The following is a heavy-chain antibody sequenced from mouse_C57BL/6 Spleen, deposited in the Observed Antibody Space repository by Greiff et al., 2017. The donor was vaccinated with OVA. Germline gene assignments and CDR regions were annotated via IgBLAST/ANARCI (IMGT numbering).Heavy chain of an antibody. CDR3: ARGHYYGSSYGYYFDY. D-gene: IGHD1-1*01. CDR1: GFTFSDYG. CDR2: ISSGSSTI. V-gene: IGHV5-17*01. Sequence: EVMLVESGGGLVKPGGSLKLSCAASGFTFSDYGMHWVRQAPEKGLEWVAYISSGSSTIYYADTVKGRFTISRDNAKNTLFLQMTSLRSEDTAMYYCARGHYYGSSYGYYFDYWGQGTTLTVSS. J-gene: IGHJ2*01.